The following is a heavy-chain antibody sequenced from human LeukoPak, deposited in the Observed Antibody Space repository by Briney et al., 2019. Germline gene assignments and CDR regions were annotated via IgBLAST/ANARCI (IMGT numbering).Heavy chain of an antibody. V-gene: IGHV1-69*02. J-gene: IGHJ5*02. CDR1: GGTFSSYT. D-gene: IGHD2-15*01. CDR3: AGQKYCSGGSCANWFDP. Sequence: ASVKVSCKASGGTFSSYTISWVRQAPGQGLEWMGRIILILGIANYAQKFQGRVTITADKSTSTAYMELSSLRSEDTAVYYCAGQKYCSGGSCANWFDPWGQGTLVTVSS. CDR2: IILILGIA.